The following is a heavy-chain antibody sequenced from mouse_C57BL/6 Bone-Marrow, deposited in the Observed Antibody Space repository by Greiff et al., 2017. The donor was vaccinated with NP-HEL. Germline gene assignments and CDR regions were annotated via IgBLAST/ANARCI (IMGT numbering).Heavy chain of an antibody. J-gene: IGHJ2*01. CDR2: IHPHRGDT. CDR3: ARLVREG. Sequence: QVQLKQPGAELVKPGASVKLSCKASGYAFTSYWMRWVKQRPGQGLAWIGLIHPHRGDTNYNEKFKSKATLTVDKSSSTAYMQLSSLASAVSAVYFRARLVREGWGQGITLS. CDR1: GYAFTSYW. D-gene: IGHD2-14*01. V-gene: IGHV1-64*01.